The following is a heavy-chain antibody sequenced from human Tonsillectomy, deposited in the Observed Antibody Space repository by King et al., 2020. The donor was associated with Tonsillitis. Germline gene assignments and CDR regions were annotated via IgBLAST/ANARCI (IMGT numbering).Heavy chain of an antibody. J-gene: IGHJ4*02. CDR1: GFTFSTSA. V-gene: IGHV3-23*04. CDR2: ISGSGDSS. D-gene: IGHD3-22*01. CDR3: PRNGYFYHSSGFYYIDYFDS. Sequence: VQLVESGGGLVQPGGSLRLSCAASGFTFSTSAMSWVRQAPGKGLEWVSAISGSGDSSYYADSVKGRFTISRDISQNTLYLQMNSLRADDTAVYYCPRNGYFYHSSGFYYIDYFDSWGQGTLLTVSS.